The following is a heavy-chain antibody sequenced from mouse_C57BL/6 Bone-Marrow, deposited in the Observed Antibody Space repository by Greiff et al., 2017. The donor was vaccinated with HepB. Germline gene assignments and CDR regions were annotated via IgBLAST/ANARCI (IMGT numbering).Heavy chain of an antibody. J-gene: IGHJ3*01. Sequence: QVQLQQSGAELVRPGTSVKVSCKASGYAFTNYLIEWVKQRPGQGLEWIGVINPGSGGTNYNEKFKGKATLTADKSSSTAYMQLSSMTAEDDAVEFGARRGANWDGVWCAYWGQGTLVTVSA. CDR3: ARRGANWDGVWCAY. CDR2: INPGSGGT. D-gene: IGHD4-1*01. V-gene: IGHV1-54*01. CDR1: GYAFTNYL.